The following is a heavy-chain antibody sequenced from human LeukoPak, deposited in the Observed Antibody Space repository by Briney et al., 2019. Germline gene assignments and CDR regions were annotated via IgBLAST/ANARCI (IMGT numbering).Heavy chain of an antibody. D-gene: IGHD2-2*01. CDR1: GYTLTGYY. CDR3: AREGRIVVVPAAINYYYYGMDV. Sequence: ASGKVSCKASGYTLTGYYMHWVRQAPGQGLEWMGWINPNSGGTNYAQKFQGRVTMTRDTSISTAYMELSRLRSDDTAVYYCAREGRIVVVPAAINYYYYGMDVWGQGTTVTVSS. J-gene: IGHJ6*02. V-gene: IGHV1-2*02. CDR2: INPNSGGT.